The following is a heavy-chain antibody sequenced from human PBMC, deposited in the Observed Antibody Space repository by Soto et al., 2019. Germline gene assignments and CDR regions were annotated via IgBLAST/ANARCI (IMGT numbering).Heavy chain of an antibody. Sequence: SETLSLTCTVSGGSVSSGSYYWSWIRQPPGKGLEWIGYIYYSGSTNYNPSLKSRVTISVDTSKNQFSLKLSSVTAADTAVYYCARDIGYSYGYYYGMDVWGQGTTVTVSS. D-gene: IGHD5-18*01. CDR2: IYYSGST. CDR3: ARDIGYSYGYYYGMDV. V-gene: IGHV4-61*01. J-gene: IGHJ6*02. CDR1: GGSVSSGSYY.